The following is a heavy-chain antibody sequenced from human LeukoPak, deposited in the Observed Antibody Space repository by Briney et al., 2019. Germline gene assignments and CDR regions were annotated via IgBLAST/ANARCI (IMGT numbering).Heavy chain of an antibody. D-gene: IGHD1-26*01. Sequence: PSETLSLTCDVSGGSISSTNWWSWVRRPPGQGLEWIGEISLTGETNYNPSLNGRVTMSLDKSRNQLSLKLTSVTAADTAIYYCSRESGAFCPFGYWGQGTLVIVPP. CDR1: GGSISSTNW. J-gene: IGHJ4*02. CDR2: ISLTGET. V-gene: IGHV4-4*02. CDR3: SRESGAFCPFGY.